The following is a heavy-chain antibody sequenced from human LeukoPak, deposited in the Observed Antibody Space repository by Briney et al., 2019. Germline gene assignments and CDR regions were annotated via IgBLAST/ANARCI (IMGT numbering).Heavy chain of an antibody. V-gene: IGHV3-7*01. CDR2: IKEDGSDK. J-gene: IGHJ5*02. Sequence: GGSLRLSCAASGFTFSNYWMSWVRQAPGKGLEWVANIKEDGSDKYYVDSVRGRFTISRDNAKNSLYLQMNNLRDEDTAIYYCARPPSGHPFSWGQGTLVTVSS. D-gene: IGHD6-19*01. CDR3: ARPPSGHPFS. CDR1: GFTFSNYW.